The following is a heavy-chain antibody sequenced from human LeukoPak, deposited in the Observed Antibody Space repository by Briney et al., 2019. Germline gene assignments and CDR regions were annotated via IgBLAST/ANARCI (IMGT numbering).Heavy chain of an antibody. J-gene: IGHJ4*02. D-gene: IGHD4-17*01. CDR3: ARDPVTTGAYYFDY. CDR1: GYRFTSYG. Sequence: ASVKVSCKASGYRFTSYGIAWVRQAPGLGLEWMGWINAYNGNTNYAQKLQGRVTMTTDTSTSTAYMELRSLRSDDTAVYYCARDPVTTGAYYFDYWGQGTLVTVSS. CDR2: INAYNGNT. V-gene: IGHV1-18*01.